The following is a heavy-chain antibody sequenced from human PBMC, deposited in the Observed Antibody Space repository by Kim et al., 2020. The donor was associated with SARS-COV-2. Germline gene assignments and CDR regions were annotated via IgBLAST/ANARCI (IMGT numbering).Heavy chain of an antibody. CDR3: ATTPPEISDY. Sequence: GGSLRLSCAASGFTFSSSAMSWVRQAPGKGLKYVSSISASGRATYYADSVKGRFTISRDNSKNTLYLQMNNLRADDTAVYYCATTPPEISDYWGQGTLVT. CDR1: GFTFSSSA. CDR2: ISASGRAT. D-gene: IGHD3-3*01. J-gene: IGHJ4*02. V-gene: IGHV3-23*01.